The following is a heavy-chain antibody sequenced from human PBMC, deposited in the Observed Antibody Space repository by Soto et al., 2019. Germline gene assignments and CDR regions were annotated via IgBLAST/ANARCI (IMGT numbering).Heavy chain of an antibody. J-gene: IGHJ6*04. CDR1: GFTLSGRS. CDR2: IDNAGTDS. CDR3: ARGWFGPDV. V-gene: IGHV3-74*01. D-gene: IGHD3-10*01. Sequence: EVQLVESGGGLVQPGGSLRLSCAASGFTLSGRSMHWVRQAPGKGLVWVSGIDNAGTDSTYADSVKGRFTSSRDNAKNMLSLRMNSLRVEDTDVYYCARGWFGPDVWGKGTTVTVSS.